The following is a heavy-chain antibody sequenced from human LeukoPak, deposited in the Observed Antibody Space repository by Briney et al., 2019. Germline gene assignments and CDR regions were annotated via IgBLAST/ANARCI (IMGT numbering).Heavy chain of an antibody. V-gene: IGHV3-11*04. CDR2: ISSSGSTI. CDR1: GFTFSDYY. Sequence: GGSLRLSCAASGFTFSDYYMSWIRQAPGKGLEWVSYISSSGSTIYYADSVKGRFTISRDNAKNSLYLQMNSLRAEDTAVYYCARVRYYYDSSGYYYTGDYFDYWGQGTLVTVSS. D-gene: IGHD3-22*01. CDR3: ARVRYYYDSSGYYYTGDYFDY. J-gene: IGHJ4*02.